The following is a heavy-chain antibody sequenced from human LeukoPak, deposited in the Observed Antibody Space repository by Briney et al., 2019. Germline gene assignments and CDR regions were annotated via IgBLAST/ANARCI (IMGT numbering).Heavy chain of an antibody. CDR3: ARVEQRFPYFDY. Sequence: GGSLRLSCAASGFTFSSYAMSWVRQAPGKGLEWVSAISGSGGSTYYADSVKGRFTISRDNSKNTLYLQMNSLRAEDTAVYYCARVEQRFPYFDYWGQGTLVTVSS. D-gene: IGHD1/OR15-1a*01. CDR1: GFTFSSYA. J-gene: IGHJ4*02. V-gene: IGHV3-23*01. CDR2: ISGSGGST.